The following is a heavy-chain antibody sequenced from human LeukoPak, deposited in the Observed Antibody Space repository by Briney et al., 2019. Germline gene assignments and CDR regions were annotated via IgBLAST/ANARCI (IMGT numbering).Heavy chain of an antibody. Sequence: SETLSLTCAVYGGSFSGYYWSWIRQPPGKGLEWNGEINHSGSTNYNPSLKSRVTISVDTSKNQFSLKLSSVTAADTAVYYCARGRWRYDSSGYYYDYWGQGTLVTVSS. D-gene: IGHD3-22*01. CDR2: INHSGST. J-gene: IGHJ4*02. CDR3: ARGRWRYDSSGYYYDY. CDR1: GGSFSGYY. V-gene: IGHV4-34*01.